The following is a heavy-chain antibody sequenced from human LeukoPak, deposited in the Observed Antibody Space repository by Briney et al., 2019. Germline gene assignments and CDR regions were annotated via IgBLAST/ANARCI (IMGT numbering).Heavy chain of an antibody. J-gene: IGHJ4*02. V-gene: IGHV3-15*01. D-gene: IGHD3-10*01. CDR3: TTVAITMVRGVIIITRSFDY. CDR1: GFTFSNAW. CDR2: IKSKTDGRTT. Sequence: GGSLRLSCAASGFTFSNAWMSWVRQAPGKGLEWVGRIKSKTDGRTTDCAAPVKGRFTISRDDSKNTLYLQMNSLKAEDTAVYYCTTVAITMVRGVIIITRSFDYWGQGTLVTVSS.